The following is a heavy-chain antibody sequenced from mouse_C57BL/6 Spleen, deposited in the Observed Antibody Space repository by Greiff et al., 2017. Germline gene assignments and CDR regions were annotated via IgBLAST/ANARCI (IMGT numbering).Heavy chain of an antibody. CDR3: ARDWDYDN. D-gene: IGHD4-1*01. V-gene: IGHV1-64*01. Sequence: QVQLQQPGAELVKPGASVKLSCKASGYTFTSYWMHWVKQRPGQGLEWIGMIHPNSGSTNYNEKFKSKATLTVDKSSSTAYMQRSSLTSKDSAVYYCARDWDYDNWGQSPTLTISS. CDR1: GYTFTSYW. J-gene: IGHJ2*01. CDR2: IHPNSGST.